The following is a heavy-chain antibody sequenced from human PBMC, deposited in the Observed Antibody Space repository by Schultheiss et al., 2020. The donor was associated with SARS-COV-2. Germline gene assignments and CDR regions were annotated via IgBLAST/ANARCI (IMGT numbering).Heavy chain of an antibody. CDR1: GYTFTGYY. J-gene: IGHJ4*02. CDR2: INPNSGGT. Sequence: ASVKVSCKASGYTFTGYYMHWVRQAPGQGLEWMGWINPNSGGTNYAQKFQGRVTITADESTSTAYMELSSLRSEDTAVYYCAKDGGSGYGLWGQGTLVTVSS. V-gene: IGHV1-2*02. CDR3: AKDGGSGYGL. D-gene: IGHD5-12*01.